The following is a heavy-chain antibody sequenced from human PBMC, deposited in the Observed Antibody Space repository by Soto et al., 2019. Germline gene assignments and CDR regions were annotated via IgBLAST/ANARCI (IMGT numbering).Heavy chain of an antibody. J-gene: IGHJ4*02. CDR2: IYPGDSDT. Sequence: GESLKISCKGSGYSFTSYWIGWVRQMPGKGLEWMGIIYPGDSDTRYSPSFQGQVTISADKSISTAYLQWSSLKASDTAMYYTAIPGGVATSEDYFDYWGQGTLVIVSS. CDR3: AIPGGVATSEDYFDY. CDR1: GYSFTSYW. V-gene: IGHV5-51*01. D-gene: IGHD5-12*01.